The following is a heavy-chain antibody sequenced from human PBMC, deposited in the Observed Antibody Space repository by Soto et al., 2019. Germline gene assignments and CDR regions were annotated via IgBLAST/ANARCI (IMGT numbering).Heavy chain of an antibody. CDR2: ISLDGSRT. D-gene: IGHD2-15*01. CDR1: GFTFGSYW. CDR3: ARAPARYSLGYRYYGMDV. J-gene: IGHJ6*02. V-gene: IGHV3-74*01. Sequence: EVQLVESGGGLVQPGGSLRLSCAAPGFTFGSYWMHWVRQAPGKGLVWVSHISLDGSRTTYADSVKGRFTISRDNAKSALYLLMNSLRAEDTAVYYCARAPARYSLGYRYYGMDVWGQGTTVTVSS.